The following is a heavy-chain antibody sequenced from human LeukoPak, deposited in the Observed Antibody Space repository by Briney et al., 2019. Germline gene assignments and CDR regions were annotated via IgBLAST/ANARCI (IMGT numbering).Heavy chain of an antibody. V-gene: IGHV3-33*01. D-gene: IGHD5-18*01. Sequence: PGRSLRLSCAASGFAFSSYGMHWVSQAPGKGLEWVAVIWYDGSNKYYADPVKGRFTISRDNSKNTLYLQMNSLRAEDTAVYYCARESHSRPFDYWGQGTLVTVSS. CDR3: ARESHSRPFDY. CDR2: IWYDGSNK. CDR1: GFAFSSYG. J-gene: IGHJ4*02.